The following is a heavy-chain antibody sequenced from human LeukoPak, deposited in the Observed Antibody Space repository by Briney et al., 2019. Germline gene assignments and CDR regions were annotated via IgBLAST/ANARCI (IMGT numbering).Heavy chain of an antibody. CDR3: AREERDHGDY. D-gene: IGHD1-14*01. Sequence: PSETLSLTCAVSGYSISSGYYWGWIRQPPGKGLEWIGSIYHSGSTYYNPSLKSRVTISVDTSKNQFSLKLSSVTAADPAVYYCAREERDHGDYWGQGTLVTVSS. J-gene: IGHJ4*02. CDR2: IYHSGST. V-gene: IGHV4-38-2*02. CDR1: GYSISSGYY.